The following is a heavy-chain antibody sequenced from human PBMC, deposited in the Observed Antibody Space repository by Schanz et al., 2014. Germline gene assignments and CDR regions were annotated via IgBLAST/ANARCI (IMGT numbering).Heavy chain of an antibody. CDR2: IWYDGSNK. CDR1: GFTFSSYA. CDR3: ARGLIAAAGGAFDY. Sequence: VQLAESGGGLVQPGGSLRLSCAASGFTFSSYAMSWVRQAPGKGLEWVAVIWYDGSNKYYADSVRGRFTMSRDNSKNTLYLQMNSLRAGDAAVYYCARGLIAAAGGAFDYWGQGTRVAVSS. J-gene: IGHJ4*02. V-gene: IGHV3-33*08. D-gene: IGHD6-13*01.